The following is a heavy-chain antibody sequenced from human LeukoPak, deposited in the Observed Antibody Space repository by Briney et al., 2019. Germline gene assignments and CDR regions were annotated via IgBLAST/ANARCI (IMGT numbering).Heavy chain of an antibody. Sequence: GGSLRLSCAASGFVVSRNYMNWVRQSPGQGLEWVSVIYSGGNTYYADSVKGRFTISGDNSKNTVNLQMNDLRAEYAAVSYCARSWDARLNFDYWGQGTLVTVSS. CDR1: GFVVSRNY. D-gene: IGHD1-26*01. CDR3: ARSWDARLNFDY. V-gene: IGHV3-66*02. CDR2: IYSGGNT. J-gene: IGHJ4*02.